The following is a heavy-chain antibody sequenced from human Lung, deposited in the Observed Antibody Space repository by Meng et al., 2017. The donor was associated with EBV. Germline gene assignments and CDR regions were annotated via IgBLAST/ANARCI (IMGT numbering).Heavy chain of an antibody. V-gene: IGHV4-61*08. CDR1: RGSVSGGDYY. J-gene: IGHJ4*02. Sequence: QVRRGGAGPGLAKPSGTLSLTCSVSRGSVSGGDYYWSWIRQPPGKGLEWIGYIYFSGRTDYNPALKSRVTMSLDTSRKEFSLRLRSLTAADTAVYYCARGYGMTTVTSKYFDYWGQGTLVTVSS. CDR3: ARGYGMTTVTSKYFDY. D-gene: IGHD4-11*01. CDR2: IYFSGRT.